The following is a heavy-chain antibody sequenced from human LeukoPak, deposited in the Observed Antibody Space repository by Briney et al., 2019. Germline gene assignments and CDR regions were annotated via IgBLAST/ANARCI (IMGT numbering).Heavy chain of an antibody. CDR1: GGTFSSYG. V-gene: IGHV1-69*05. CDR2: IMPICGTA. CDR3: ASDNYAGANSSDP. D-gene: IGHD1-7*01. J-gene: IGHJ5*02. Sequence: ASVKLSCRASGGTFSSYGISWVRQAPGQGLEWMGGIMPICGTANYADKFEGRVTITRDESTSTAYMELNSLRAEDTAVYYCASDNYAGANSSDPWGQGTLVTVSS.